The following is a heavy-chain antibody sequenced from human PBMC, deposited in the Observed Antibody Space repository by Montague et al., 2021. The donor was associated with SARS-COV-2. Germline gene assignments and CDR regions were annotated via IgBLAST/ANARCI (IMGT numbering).Heavy chain of an antibody. CDR2: ISATGGT. V-gene: IGHV4-4*07. CDR1: GESISGVY. CDR3: ARATRSIVVLNWFDP. Sequence: SETLSLTCTVSGESISGVYWNWSRQPAAKGLEWIGRISATGGTNTNHSLKSRVTMSVDTSKNQCSLKLSSVSAADTAVYYCARATRSIVVLNWFDPWGQGTLVTVSS. J-gene: IGHJ5*02. D-gene: IGHD3-22*01.